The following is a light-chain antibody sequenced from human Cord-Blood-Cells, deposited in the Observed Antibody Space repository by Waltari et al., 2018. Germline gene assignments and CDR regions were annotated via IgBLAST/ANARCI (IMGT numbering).Light chain of an antibody. J-gene: IGLJ2*01. V-gene: IGLV2-14*01. CDR1: SSDVGGYTY. Sequence: QSALTQPASVSGSPGQSITISCTGTSSDVGGYTYVSWYQQHPGKAPTLMIYDVSNRPSGVSNRFSGSKSGNTASLTISGLQAEDEADYYCSSYTSSSVVFGGGTKLTVL. CDR2: DVS. CDR3: SSYTSSSVV.